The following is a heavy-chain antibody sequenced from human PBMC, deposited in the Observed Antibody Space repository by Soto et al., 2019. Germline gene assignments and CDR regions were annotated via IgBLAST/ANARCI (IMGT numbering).Heavy chain of an antibody. V-gene: IGHV3-11*05. CDR3: ARGRGAAADYFDF. CDR2: IRSSTSHT. Sequence: QVQLVESGGGLVKPGGSLRLSCAVSGFTFSDYYMTCIRQAPGTGLEGVSYIRSSTSHTNYADSVKGRFTIARDNAKNSLFLQMNSLRAEDTAVYYCARGRGAAADYFDFWGQGTLVTVSS. J-gene: IGHJ4*02. D-gene: IGHD6-13*01. CDR1: GFTFSDYY.